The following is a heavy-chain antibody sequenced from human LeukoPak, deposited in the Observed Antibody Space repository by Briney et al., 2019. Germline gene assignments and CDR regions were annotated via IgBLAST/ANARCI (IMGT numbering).Heavy chain of an antibody. CDR3: ARVQSRLSWFDP. J-gene: IGHJ5*02. CDR2: IHYSGST. Sequence: SETLSLTCTVSGGPISGTSYYWGWIRQPPGKGLEWIGSIHYSGSTYYNPSLKSRVTISVDTSKNQFSLKLSSVTAADTAVYYCARVQSRLSWFDPWGQGTLVTVSS. CDR1: GGPISGTSYY. V-gene: IGHV4-39*07.